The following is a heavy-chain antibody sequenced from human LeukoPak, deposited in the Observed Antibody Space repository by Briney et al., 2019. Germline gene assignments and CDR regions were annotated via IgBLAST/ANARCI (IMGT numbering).Heavy chain of an antibody. D-gene: IGHD6-19*01. CDR3: ARDSLGFSRCWYRENTFDI. CDR1: GYTFTTYG. V-gene: IGHV1-18*01. CDR2: ISGYNGAT. J-gene: IGHJ3*02. Sequence: ASVKVSCKASGYTFTTYGINWVRQAPRQGLEWMGWISGYNGATNYAKNFQGRVTMTTDTSSSRAYMELRSLRSDETAVYYCARDSLGFSRCWYRENTFDIWGQGTLVTVSS.